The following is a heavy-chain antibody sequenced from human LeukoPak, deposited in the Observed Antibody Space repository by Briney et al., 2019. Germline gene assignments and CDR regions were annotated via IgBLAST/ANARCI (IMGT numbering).Heavy chain of an antibody. CDR1: GHTFTSYG. CDR2: ISAYNGNT. CDR3: ARGMGITIFGVVIIQAFDY. D-gene: IGHD3-3*01. Sequence: ASVKVSCKASGHTFTSYGISWVRQAPGQGLEWMGWISAYNGNTNYAQKLQGRVTMTTDTSTSTAYMELRSLRSDDTAVYYCARGMGITIFGVVIIQAFDYWGQGTLVTVSS. J-gene: IGHJ4*02. V-gene: IGHV1-18*01.